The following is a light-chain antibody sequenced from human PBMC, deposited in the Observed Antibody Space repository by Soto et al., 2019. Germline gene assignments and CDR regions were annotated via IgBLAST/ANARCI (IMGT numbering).Light chain of an antibody. CDR2: HAS. V-gene: IGKV1-5*01. CDR1: QSISSW. Sequence: DIEMTQSPSPLSASVGDRDTISCPASQSISSWLAWYQQKPGRAPDLLIFHASSLESGVPSRFSGSGSGTEFTLTISSLQPEDFATYYCQQYNSYSGTFGQGTKVDIK. J-gene: IGKJ1*01. CDR3: QQYNSYSGT.